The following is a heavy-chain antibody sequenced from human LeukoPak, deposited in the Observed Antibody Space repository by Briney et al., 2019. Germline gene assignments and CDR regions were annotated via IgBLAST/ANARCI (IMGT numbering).Heavy chain of an antibody. Sequence: SETLSLTCTVSGGSISSSSYYWGWIRQPPGKGLEWIGSIYYSGSTYYNPSLKSRVTISVDTSKNQFSLKLSSVTAADTAVYYCAREVYSGYDSLQYFDYWGQGTLVTVSS. CDR2: IYYSGST. CDR1: GGSISSSSYY. J-gene: IGHJ4*02. CDR3: AREVYSGYDSLQYFDY. V-gene: IGHV4-39*07. D-gene: IGHD5-12*01.